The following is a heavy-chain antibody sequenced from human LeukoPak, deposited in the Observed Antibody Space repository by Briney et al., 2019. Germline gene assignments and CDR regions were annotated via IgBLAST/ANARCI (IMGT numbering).Heavy chain of an antibody. CDR3: ARQLGYCSDGSCYFDY. V-gene: IGHV3-23*01. CDR1: GFTFSNYA. J-gene: IGHJ4*02. CDR2: ISGSGGST. Sequence: GGSLRLSWAASGFTFSNYAMSWVRPAPGRGLEWVSAISGSGGSTYYADSVKGRFTISRDNSKNTLHLQMNSLRAEDTAVYHCARQLGYCSDGSCYFDYWGQGTLVPVSS. D-gene: IGHD2-15*01.